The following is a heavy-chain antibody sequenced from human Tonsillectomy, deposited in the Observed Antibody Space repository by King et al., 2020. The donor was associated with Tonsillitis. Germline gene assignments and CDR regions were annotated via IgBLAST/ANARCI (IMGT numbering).Heavy chain of an antibody. Sequence: VQLQQWGGGLLKPPETLSLTCTVYGGSFSGYYWSWIRQPPGKGLEWIGEINHSGSTNYNPSLESRVTISVDTSKNQFSLNLNSVTAADTAVYYCAAVTTGGVYWGQGTLVTVSS. CDR1: GGSFSGYY. V-gene: IGHV4-34*01. D-gene: IGHD4-17*01. CDR2: INHSGST. CDR3: AAVTTGGVY. J-gene: IGHJ4*02.